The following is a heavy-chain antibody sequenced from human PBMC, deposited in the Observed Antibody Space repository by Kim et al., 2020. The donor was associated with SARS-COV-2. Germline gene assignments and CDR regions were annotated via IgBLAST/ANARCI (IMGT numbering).Heavy chain of an antibody. J-gene: IGHJ6*02. D-gene: IGHD3-9*01. Sequence: GGSLRLSCSASGFTFSSYAMHWVRQAPGKGLEYVSAISSNGGSTYYAESVKGRFTISRDNSKNTLYLQMSSLRAEDTAVYYCVKGTELRYFDYYYYYGMDVWGQGTTVTVSS. CDR1: GFTFSSYA. CDR3: VKGTELRYFDYYYYYGMDV. CDR2: ISSNGGST. V-gene: IGHV3-64D*09.